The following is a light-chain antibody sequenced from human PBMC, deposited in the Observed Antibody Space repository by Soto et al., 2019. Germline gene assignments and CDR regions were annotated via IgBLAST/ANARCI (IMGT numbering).Light chain of an antibody. V-gene: IGLV2-14*01. J-gene: IGLJ1*01. CDR3: TSYTTSNTRQIV. Sequence: SVLTQPASVSGSAGQWITISCTGTSSDVGGYNYVSWYQQHPGKAPKFMIYDVSNRPSGVSNRFSGSKSGNTASLTISGLQAEDEADYYCTSYTTSNTRQIVFGTGTKVTVL. CDR1: SSDVGGYNY. CDR2: DVS.